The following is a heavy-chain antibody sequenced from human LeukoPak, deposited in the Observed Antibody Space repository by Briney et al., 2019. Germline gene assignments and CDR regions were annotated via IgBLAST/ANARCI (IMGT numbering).Heavy chain of an antibody. CDR1: GFTFSSYS. CDR2: ISSSSTI. Sequence: GGSLRLSCAASGFTFSSYSMNWVRQAPGKGLEWVSYISSSSTIYYADSVKGRFTISRDNAKNSLYLQMNSLRAEDTAVYYCARDSYYYYGMDVWGQGTTVTVPS. J-gene: IGHJ6*02. V-gene: IGHV3-48*04. CDR3: ARDSYYYYGMDV.